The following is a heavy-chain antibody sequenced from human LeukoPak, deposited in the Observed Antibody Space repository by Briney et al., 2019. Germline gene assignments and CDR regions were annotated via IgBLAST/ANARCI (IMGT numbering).Heavy chain of an antibody. CDR2: ISYDGSSK. Sequence: GGSLRLSCAASGFTFSSYAMHWVRQAPGKGLEWVAVISYDGSSKYYADSVKGRFTISRDNSKNTLYLQMNSLRAEDTAVYYCARIPYSSGWYERGCYWGQGTLVTVSS. J-gene: IGHJ4*02. CDR3: ARIPYSSGWYERGCY. V-gene: IGHV3-30*04. D-gene: IGHD6-19*01. CDR1: GFTFSSYA.